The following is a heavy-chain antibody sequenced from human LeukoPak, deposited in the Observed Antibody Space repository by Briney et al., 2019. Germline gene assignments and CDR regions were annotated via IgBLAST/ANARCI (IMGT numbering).Heavy chain of an antibody. J-gene: IGHJ5*02. Sequence: GGSLRLSCAASGFTFSSYSMNWVRQAPGKGLEWVSSISSSSSYIYYADSVEGRFTISRDNAKNSLYLQMNSLRAEDTAVYYCARNSGLGECSSTSCRNWFDPWGQGTLVTVSS. CDR3: ARNSGLGECSSTSCRNWFDP. CDR2: ISSSSSYI. CDR1: GFTFSSYS. D-gene: IGHD2-2*01. V-gene: IGHV3-21*01.